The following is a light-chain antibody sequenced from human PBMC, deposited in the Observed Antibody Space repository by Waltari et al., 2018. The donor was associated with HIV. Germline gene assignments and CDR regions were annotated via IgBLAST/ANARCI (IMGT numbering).Light chain of an antibody. CDR1: SSDVGAFNY. J-gene: IGLJ3*02. Sequence: QSALPQPASVSGSPGQSITISCTGTSSDVGAFNYVSWYQQHPGKAPKVMIYEVRNRPSGVSNRFSGSKSGNTASLIISGLQAEDEADYYCSSYTTSSTRVFGGGTKLTVL. CDR3: SSYTTSSTRV. V-gene: IGLV2-14*01. CDR2: EVR.